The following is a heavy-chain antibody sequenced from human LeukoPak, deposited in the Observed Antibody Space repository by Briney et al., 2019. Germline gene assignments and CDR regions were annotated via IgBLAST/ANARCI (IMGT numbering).Heavy chain of an antibody. Sequence: PGGSLRLSCAASVFTFSSYEMNWVRQAPGKGLEWVSYISSSGSTIYYADSVKGRFTISRDNAKNSLYLQMNSLRAEDTAVYYCARVAPYYDSSGYYFSHFDYWGQGTLVTVSS. CDR2: ISSSGSTI. J-gene: IGHJ4*02. V-gene: IGHV3-48*03. CDR3: ARVAPYYDSSGYYFSHFDY. CDR1: VFTFSSYE. D-gene: IGHD3-22*01.